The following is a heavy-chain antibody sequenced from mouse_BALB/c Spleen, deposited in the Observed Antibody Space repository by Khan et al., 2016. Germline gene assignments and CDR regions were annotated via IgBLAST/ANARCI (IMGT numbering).Heavy chain of an antibody. CDR2: IYPGDGDT. J-gene: IGHJ4*01. CDR3: ARWILLRLVYAMDY. CDR1: DYAFSSYW. Sequence: QVQLQQSGAELVRHGSSVKISCKASDYAFSSYWMNWVKQRPVQGLEWIGQIYPGDGDTNYNGKLQGKATLTADKSSSTVYMPLSSLTSECSAVYFCARWILLRLVYAMDYWGQGTSVTVSS. V-gene: IGHV1-80*01. D-gene: IGHD6-2*01.